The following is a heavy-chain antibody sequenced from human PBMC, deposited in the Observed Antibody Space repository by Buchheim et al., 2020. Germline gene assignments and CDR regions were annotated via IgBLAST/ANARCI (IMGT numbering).Heavy chain of an antibody. CDR3: ARDYDYAMDA. V-gene: IGHV3-74*01. J-gene: IGHJ6*02. CDR1: GFTFSRYW. Sequence: EVQLVESGGGLVQPGGSLRLSCAASGFTFSRYWMHWVRQAPGKGLVWVSRINDDGSTTYADSVKGRFTISRDNAKNTLFLQMNSLRAEDTAVYYCARDYDYAMDAWGQGTT. CDR2: INDDGST.